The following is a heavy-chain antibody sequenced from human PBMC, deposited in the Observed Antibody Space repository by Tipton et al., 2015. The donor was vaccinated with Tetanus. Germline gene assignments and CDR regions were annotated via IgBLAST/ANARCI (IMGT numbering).Heavy chain of an antibody. D-gene: IGHD2-8*02. J-gene: IGHJ4*01. Sequence: LRLSCTVSGDSISGYFWTWIRQPPGKGLQCIGYVFYTGSTNYNSPFESRVTISVDTSKNQISLQLRSVTAADTAVYYCARYHCTGTTCQHLDHWGQGTLVTVSS. V-gene: IGHV4-59*01. CDR2: VFYTGST. CDR3: ARYHCTGTTCQHLDH. CDR1: GDSISGYF.